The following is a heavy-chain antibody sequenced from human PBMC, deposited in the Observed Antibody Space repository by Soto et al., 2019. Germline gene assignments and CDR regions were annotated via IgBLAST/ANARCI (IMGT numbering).Heavy chain of an antibody. CDR3: AIDIAYDIDC. Sequence: QVQLVQSGAEVQKPGASVKVSCKASGYIFNNYGISWVRQAPGQGLEWMGSIYSKEGKINFAQKFQGTVTLTTDTSGSTAYIELRSLRFDDSAVYFCAIDIAYDIDCWGEGTLVTVSS. V-gene: IGHV1-18*01. J-gene: IGHJ4*02. D-gene: IGHD5-12*01. CDR1: GYIFNNYG. CDR2: IYSKEGKI.